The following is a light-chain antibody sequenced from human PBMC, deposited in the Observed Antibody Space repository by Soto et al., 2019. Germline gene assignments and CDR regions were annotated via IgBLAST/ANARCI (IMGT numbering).Light chain of an antibody. Sequence: QSVLTQPASVSGSPGQSITISCTGTTSDLGDYKYISWYQQHPGKVPKLIIYEVTNRPSGVSNRFSGSKSGNTASLTISGLQAEDEAHYYCSLYTISRVFGGGTKVTVL. CDR3: SLYTISRV. J-gene: IGLJ3*02. CDR1: TSDLGDYKY. V-gene: IGLV2-14*01. CDR2: EVT.